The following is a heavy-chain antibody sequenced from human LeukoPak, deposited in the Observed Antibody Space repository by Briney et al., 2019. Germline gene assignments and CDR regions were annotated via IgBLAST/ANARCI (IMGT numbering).Heavy chain of an antibody. J-gene: IGHJ3*02. CDR2: INSDGSST. CDR3: ARGGVGVLSEYFVGKDDAFDI. V-gene: IGHV3-74*01. CDR1: GFTFSSYW. D-gene: IGHD2-8*01. Sequence: GGSLRLSCAASGFTFSSYWMHWVRQAPGKGLVWVSRINSDGSSTSYADSVKGRFTISRDNAKNTLYLQMNSLRAEDTAVYYCARGGVGVLSEYFVGKDDAFDIWGQGTMVTVSS.